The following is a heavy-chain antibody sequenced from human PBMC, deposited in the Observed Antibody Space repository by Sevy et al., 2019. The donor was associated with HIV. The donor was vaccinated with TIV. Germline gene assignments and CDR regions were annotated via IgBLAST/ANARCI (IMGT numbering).Heavy chain of an antibody. CDR2: ISYDGSNK. CDR1: GFTFSSYA. CDR3: ARPSTLIYDSSPTDY. J-gene: IGHJ4*02. Sequence: GGSLRLSCAASGFTFSSYAMHWVRQAPGKGLEWVAVISYDGSNKYYADSVKGRFTISRENSKNTLYLQMNSLRAEDTAVYYCARPSTLIYDSSPTDYWGQGTLVTVSS. V-gene: IGHV3-30-3*01. D-gene: IGHD3-22*01.